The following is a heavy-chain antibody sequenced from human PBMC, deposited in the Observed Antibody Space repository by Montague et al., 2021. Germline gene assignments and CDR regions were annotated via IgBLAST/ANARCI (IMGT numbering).Heavy chain of an antibody. V-gene: IGHV5-51*01. CDR1: GHTFSDYW. D-gene: IGHD4-11*01. CDR3: ARLALKDYTGRGPLGN. Sequence: QSAAEVKKPGESLKISCKTSGHTFSDYWIAWVRQMPGKGLDWMGIIYPGDSDVKYSPSFQGQVTISVDKSVTTAYLQLTSLRASDSAMYYCARLALKDYTGRGPLGNWGQGTLVTVSS. CDR2: IYPGDSDV. J-gene: IGHJ4*02.